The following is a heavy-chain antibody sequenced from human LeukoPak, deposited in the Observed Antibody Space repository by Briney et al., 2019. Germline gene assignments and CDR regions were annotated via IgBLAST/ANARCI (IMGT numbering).Heavy chain of an antibody. CDR3: ARGLPRPEYNYCSGTATDY. V-gene: IGHV1-8*01. D-gene: IGHD3-10*01. CDR1: GYTFTSYD. Sequence: ASVKVSCKASGYTFTSYDINWVRQATGQELEWMGWMNPNSCNTDYVQKFQGRGTTPWKPPLTTPYTQLSSLRSDDTAVYYRARGLPRPEYNYCSGTATDYWGEGTLLTVYS. J-gene: IGHJ4*02. CDR2: MNPNSCNT.